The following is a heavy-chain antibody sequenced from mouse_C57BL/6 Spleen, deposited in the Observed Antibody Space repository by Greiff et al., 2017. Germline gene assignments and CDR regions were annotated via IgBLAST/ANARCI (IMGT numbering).Heavy chain of an antibody. Sequence: VQLQQSGAELVRPGPSVKVSCKASGYAFTNYLIEWVKQRPGQGLEWIGVINPGSGGTNYNEKFKGKATLTADKSSSTAYMQLSSLTSEDSAVYFCARYDYDYYYAMDYWGQGTSVTVSS. CDR2: INPGSGGT. D-gene: IGHD2-4*01. CDR3: ARYDYDYYYAMDY. J-gene: IGHJ4*01. CDR1: GYAFTNYL. V-gene: IGHV1-54*01.